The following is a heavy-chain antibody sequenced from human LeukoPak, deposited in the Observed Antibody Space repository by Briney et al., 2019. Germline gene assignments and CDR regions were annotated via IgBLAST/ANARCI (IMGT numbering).Heavy chain of an antibody. CDR3: ARGDIVATTIYYYYGMDV. J-gene: IGHJ6*02. Sequence: ASVKVSCKASGYTFTSYDINWVRQATGQGLEWMGWMNPNSGNTGYAQKFQGRVTVTRNTSISTAYMELSSLRSEDTAVYYCARGDIVATTIYYYYGMDVWGQGTTVTVSS. D-gene: IGHD5-12*01. V-gene: IGHV1-8*01. CDR2: MNPNSGNT. CDR1: GYTFTSYD.